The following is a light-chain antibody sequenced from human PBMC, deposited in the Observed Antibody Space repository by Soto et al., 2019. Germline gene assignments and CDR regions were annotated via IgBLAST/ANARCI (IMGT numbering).Light chain of an antibody. CDR1: QSVGSNS. V-gene: IGKV3-20*01. CDR3: QQYGSPSRT. CDR2: GAS. J-gene: IGKJ1*01. Sequence: EIVLTQSPGTLSLSPGERATLSCRASQSVGSNSLAWYQQRPGQAPRLLIYGASRRATGIPVRFSGSGSGTDFTLTISRLEPEDSAVYYCQQYGSPSRTFGQGTKVEIK.